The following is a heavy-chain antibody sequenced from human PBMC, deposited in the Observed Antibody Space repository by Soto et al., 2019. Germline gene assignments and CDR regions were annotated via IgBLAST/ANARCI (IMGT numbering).Heavy chain of an antibody. Sequence: EVHLVEYGGDLVQPGGSLRVSCAGSGFTFSSHWMSWVRQAPGKGLEWVASINGDGSAKRYVDSVTGRFTISRDNAENALYLQMDSLKNEDTAVYYCARLLGSVTTYDYWGQGTLVTVSS. CDR3: ARLLGSVTTYDY. J-gene: IGHJ4*02. D-gene: IGHD1-1*01. CDR2: INGDGSAK. V-gene: IGHV3-7*01. CDR1: GFTFSSHW.